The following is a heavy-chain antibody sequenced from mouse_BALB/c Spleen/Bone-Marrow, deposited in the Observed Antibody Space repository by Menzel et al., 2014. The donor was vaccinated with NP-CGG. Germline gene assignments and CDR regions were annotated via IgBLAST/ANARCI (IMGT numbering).Heavy chain of an antibody. CDR3: ARGNGFAY. J-gene: IGHJ3*01. Sequence: DVHLVESGGGLVQPGGSLKLTCAASGFTFSSYTMSWVRQTPEKRLDWVAYISNGGGSTYYPDTVKGRFTISGDNAKNTLYLQMSSLKSEDTAMYYCARGNGFAYWGQGTLVTVSA. CDR2: ISNGGGST. V-gene: IGHV5-12-2*01. CDR1: GFTFSSYT.